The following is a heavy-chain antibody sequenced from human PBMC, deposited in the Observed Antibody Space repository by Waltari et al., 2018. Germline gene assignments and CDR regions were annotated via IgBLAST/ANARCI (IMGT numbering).Heavy chain of an antibody. CDR2: IYYSGST. Sequence: QLQLQESGPGLVKPSETLSLTCPVSGGSISSSSYYWGWIRQPPGKGLEWIGSIYYSGSTYYNPSLKSRVTISVDTSKNQFSLKLSSVTAADTAVYYCARLTDAVARYFDYWGQGTLVTVSS. D-gene: IGHD6-19*01. J-gene: IGHJ4*02. V-gene: IGHV4-39*01. CDR1: GGSISSSSYY. CDR3: ARLTDAVARYFDY.